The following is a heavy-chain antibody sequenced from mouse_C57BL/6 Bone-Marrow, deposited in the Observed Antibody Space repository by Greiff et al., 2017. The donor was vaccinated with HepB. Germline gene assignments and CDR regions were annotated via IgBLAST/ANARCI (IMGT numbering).Heavy chain of an antibody. D-gene: IGHD1-1*01. Sequence: EVKVVESGGGLVQPGGSMKLSCVASGFTFSNYWMNWVRQSPEKGLEWVAQIRLKSDNYATHYAESVKGRFTISRDDSKSSVYLQMNNLRAEDTGIYYCTRYIKVLRFDYWGQGTTLTVSS. V-gene: IGHV6-3*01. J-gene: IGHJ2*01. CDR1: GFTFSNYW. CDR3: TRYIKVLRFDY. CDR2: IRLKSDNYAT.